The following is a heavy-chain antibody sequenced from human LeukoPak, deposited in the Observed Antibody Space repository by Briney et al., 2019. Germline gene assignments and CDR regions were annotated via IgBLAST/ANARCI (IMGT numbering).Heavy chain of an antibody. CDR2: INPNSGGT. J-gene: IGHJ4*02. D-gene: IGHD5-18*01. CDR3: ARVLERTAMVWGYADY. V-gene: IGHV1-2*02. CDR1: GYTFTGYY. Sequence: PGESLKISCKASGYTFTGYYMHWARQAPGQGLEWMGWINPNSGGTNYAQKFQGRVTMTRDTSISTAYMELSRLRSDDTAVYYCARVLERTAMVWGYADYWGQGTLVTVSS.